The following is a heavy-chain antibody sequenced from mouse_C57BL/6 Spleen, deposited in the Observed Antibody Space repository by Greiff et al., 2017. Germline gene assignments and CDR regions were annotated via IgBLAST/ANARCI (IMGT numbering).Heavy chain of an antibody. CDR1: GFSLTSYG. J-gene: IGHJ2*01. CDR3: ARNDYEVGAYFDY. CDR2: IWSGGST. V-gene: IGHV2-2*01. D-gene: IGHD2-4*01. Sequence: VQGVESGPGLVQPSQSLSITCTVSGFSLTSYGVHWVRQSPGKGLEWLGVIWSGGSTDYNAAFISRLSISKDNSKSQVFFKMNSLQADDTAIYYCARNDYEVGAYFDYWGQGTTLTVSS.